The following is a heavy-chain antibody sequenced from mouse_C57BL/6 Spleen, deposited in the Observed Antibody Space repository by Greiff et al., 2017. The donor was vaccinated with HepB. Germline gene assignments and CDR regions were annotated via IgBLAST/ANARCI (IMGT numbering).Heavy chain of an antibody. CDR3: ARGDYYGSSLSWFAY. J-gene: IGHJ3*01. V-gene: IGHV5-9*01. CDR1: GFTFSSYT. CDR2: ISGGGGNT. Sequence: DVMLVESGGGLVKPGGSLKLSCAASGFTFSSYTMSWVRQTPEKRLEWVATISGGGGNTYYPDSVKGRFTISRDNAKNTLYLQMSSLRSEDTALYYCARGDYYGSSLSWFAYWGQGTLVTVSA. D-gene: IGHD1-1*01.